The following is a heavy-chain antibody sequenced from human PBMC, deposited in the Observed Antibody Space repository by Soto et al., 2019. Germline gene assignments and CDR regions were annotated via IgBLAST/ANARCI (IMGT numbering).Heavy chain of an antibody. J-gene: IGHJ6*02. CDR2: ISYDGSNK. Sequence: GGSLRLSCAASGFTFSSYAMHWVRQAPGKGLEWVAVISYDGSNKYYADSVKGRFTISRDNSKNTLYLQMNSLRAEDTAVYYCAREREGVDWNYFGRYYYYGMDVWGQGTTVTVSS. D-gene: IGHD1-7*01. CDR1: GFTFSSYA. CDR3: AREREGVDWNYFGRYYYYGMDV. V-gene: IGHV3-30-3*01.